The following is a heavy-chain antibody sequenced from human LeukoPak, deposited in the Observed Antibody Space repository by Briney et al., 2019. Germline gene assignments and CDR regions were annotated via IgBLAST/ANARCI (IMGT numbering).Heavy chain of an antibody. CDR2: IYYSGST. V-gene: IGHV4-39*07. J-gene: IGHJ5*02. CDR1: GGSISSSSYY. CDR3: AREEYYYDSSGYYSNWFDP. Sequence: PSETLSLTCTVSGGSISSSSYYWGWIRQPPGKGLEWIGSIYYSGSTNYNPSLKSRVTISVDTSKNQFSLKLSSVTAADTAVYYCAREEYYYDSSGYYSNWFDPWGQGTLVTVSS. D-gene: IGHD3-22*01.